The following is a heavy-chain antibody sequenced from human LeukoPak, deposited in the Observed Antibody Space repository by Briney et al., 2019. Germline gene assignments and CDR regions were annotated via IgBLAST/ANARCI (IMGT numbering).Heavy chain of an antibody. D-gene: IGHD2-2*02. CDR2: IIPIFGTA. CDR1: GGTFSSYA. Sequence: ASVKVSCKASGGTFSSYAISWVRQAPGQGFEWMGGIIPIFGTANYAQKFQGRVTITADESTSTAYMELSSLRSEDTAVYYCARGIVVVPAAIVSYFDYWGQGTLVTVSS. J-gene: IGHJ4*02. V-gene: IGHV1-69*13. CDR3: ARGIVVVPAAIVSYFDY.